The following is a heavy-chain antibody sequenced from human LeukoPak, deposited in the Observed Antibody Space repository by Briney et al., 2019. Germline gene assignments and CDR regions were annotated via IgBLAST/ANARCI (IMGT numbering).Heavy chain of an antibody. J-gene: IGHJ4*02. Sequence: GGSLTLSCAASGFTLDDYGISWVRQARGKGLECDSGINWNGGSTGYADSVKGRFTISRDNAKISLYLQMNSLRAEDTALYYCARVGVATTAGKLDYWGKGTLVTVSS. CDR1: GFTLDDYG. V-gene: IGHV3-20*04. CDR3: ARVGVATTAGKLDY. D-gene: IGHD5-12*01. CDR2: INWNGGST.